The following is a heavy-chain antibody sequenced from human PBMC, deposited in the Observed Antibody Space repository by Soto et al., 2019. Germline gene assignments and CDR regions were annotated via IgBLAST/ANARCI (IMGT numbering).Heavy chain of an antibody. CDR2: INPSDDSK. CDR1: GYTFTSYY. D-gene: IGHD3-10*01. CDR3: AREGGYYGSGTYWGRAFDV. Sequence: QEQLVQSGAEVKKPGASVMVSCKAPGYTFTSYYMHWVRQAPGQGLEWMGLINPSDDSKNYAQMFQGRDTMTRDTSTNTVYMELSSLRSEDTAVYYCAREGGYYGSGTYWGRAFDVWCQGTMVTVSS. V-gene: IGHV1-46*01. J-gene: IGHJ3*01.